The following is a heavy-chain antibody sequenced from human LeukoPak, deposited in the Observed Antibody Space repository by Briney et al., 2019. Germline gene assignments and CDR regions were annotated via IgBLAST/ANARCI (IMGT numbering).Heavy chain of an antibody. J-gene: IGHJ4*02. V-gene: IGHV4-34*01. CDR2: INHSGST. Sequence: PSETLSLTCAVYGGSFSGYYWSWIRQPPGKGLEWIGEINHSGSTNYNPSLKSRVTISVDTSKNQFSLKLSSVTVADTAVYYCARGKLRFLEWPFDYWGQGTLITVSS. D-gene: IGHD3-3*01. CDR3: ARGKLRFLEWPFDY. CDR1: GGSFSGYY.